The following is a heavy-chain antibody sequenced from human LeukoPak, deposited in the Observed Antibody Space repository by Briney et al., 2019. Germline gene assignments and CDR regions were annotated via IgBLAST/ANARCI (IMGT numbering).Heavy chain of an antibody. Sequence: PSETLSLTCTVSGGSISSYYLSWIRQPAGKGLEWIGRIYTSGSTNYNPSLKSRVTMSVDTSKNQFSLKLSSVTAADTAVYYCASGSYYDSSGYFSIWGQGTLVTVSS. CDR3: ASGSYYDSSGYFSI. J-gene: IGHJ4*02. D-gene: IGHD3-22*01. CDR1: GGSISSYY. V-gene: IGHV4-4*07. CDR2: IYTSGST.